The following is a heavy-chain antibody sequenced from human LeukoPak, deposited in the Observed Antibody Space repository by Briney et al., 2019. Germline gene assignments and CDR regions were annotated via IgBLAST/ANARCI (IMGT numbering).Heavy chain of an antibody. V-gene: IGHV3-30*04. CDR2: ISYDGSNK. J-gene: IGHJ3*02. CDR3: ARDEERNDAFDI. CDR1: GFTFSSYA. Sequence: RGSLRLSCAASGFTFSSYAMHWVRQAPGKGLEWVAVISYDGSNKYYADSVKGRFTISRDNSKNTLYLQMNSLRAEDTAVYYCARDEERNDAFDIWGQGTMVTVSS.